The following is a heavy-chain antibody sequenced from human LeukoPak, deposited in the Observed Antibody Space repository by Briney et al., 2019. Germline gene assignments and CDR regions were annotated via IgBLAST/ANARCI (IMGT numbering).Heavy chain of an antibody. D-gene: IGHD3-22*01. J-gene: IGHJ4*02. Sequence: GGSLRLSCTASGFTFGDYAMSWVRQAPGKGLEWVGFIRSKAYGGTTEYAASVNGRFTISRDDSKSIADPQMNSLKTEDTAVYYCTRERYGSAYYGYWGQGILVTVSS. CDR3: TRERYGSAYYGY. V-gene: IGHV3-49*04. CDR2: IRSKAYGGTT. CDR1: GFTFGDYA.